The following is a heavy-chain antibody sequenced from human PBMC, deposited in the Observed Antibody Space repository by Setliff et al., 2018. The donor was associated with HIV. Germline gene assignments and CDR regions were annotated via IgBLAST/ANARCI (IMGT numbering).Heavy chain of an antibody. CDR1: GYSFTDYY. CDR3: AREGQDSGGWYYFDY. V-gene: IGHV1-2*06. CDR2: INPKSGAT. D-gene: IGHD6-19*01. J-gene: IGHJ4*02. Sequence: GASVKVSCKASGYSFTDYYMHWVRQAPGQGLEYMGRINPKSGATIYAENFQGRVTMTRDMSISTAYMEVNRLTSDDTALYYCAREGQDSGGWYYFDYWGQGTLVTV.